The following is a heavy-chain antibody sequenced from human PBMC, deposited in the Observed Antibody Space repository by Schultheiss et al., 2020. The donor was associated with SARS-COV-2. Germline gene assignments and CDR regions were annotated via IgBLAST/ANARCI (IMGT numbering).Heavy chain of an antibody. J-gene: IGHJ5*02. CDR1: GYTFTSYG. CDR3: ARDLVARYSSGWYEWGRFDP. CDR2: INPNSGGT. Sequence: ASVKVSCKASGYTFTSYGISWVRQAPGQGLEWMGWINPNSGGTNYAQKFQGRVTMTRDTSISTAYMELSRLRSDDTAVYYCARDLVARYSSGWYEWGRFDPWGQGTLVTVSS. D-gene: IGHD6-19*01. V-gene: IGHV1-2*02.